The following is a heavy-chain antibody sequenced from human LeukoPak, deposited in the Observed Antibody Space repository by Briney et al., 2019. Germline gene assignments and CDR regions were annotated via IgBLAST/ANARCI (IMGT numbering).Heavy chain of an antibody. CDR1: GGSISSYY. D-gene: IGHD3-22*01. CDR2: IYYSGST. CDR3: ARRGYYPGHLDY. J-gene: IGHJ4*02. V-gene: IGHV4-59*01. Sequence: SETLSLTCTVSGGSISSYYWSWIRQPPGKGLEWIGYIYYSGSTNYNPPLKSRVTISVDTSKNQFSLKLSSVTAADTAVYYCARRGYYPGHLDYWGQGTLVTVSS.